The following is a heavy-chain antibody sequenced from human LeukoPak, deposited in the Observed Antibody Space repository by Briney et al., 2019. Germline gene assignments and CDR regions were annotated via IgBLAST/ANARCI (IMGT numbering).Heavy chain of an antibody. CDR1: GFTFSSYG. D-gene: IGHD2-2*01. CDR3: ARHWNIAVVPASYFDY. J-gene: IGHJ4*02. V-gene: IGHV3-23*01. CDR2: ISGSGGST. Sequence: GGTLRLSCAASGFTFSSYGMSWVRQAPGKGLEWVSAISGSGGSTYYADSVKGRFTISRDNAKNSLYLQMNSLRAEDTAVYYCARHWNIAVVPASYFDYWGQGTLVTVSS.